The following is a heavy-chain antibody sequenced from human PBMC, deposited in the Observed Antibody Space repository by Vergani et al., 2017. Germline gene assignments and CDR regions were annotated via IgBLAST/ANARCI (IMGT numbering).Heavy chain of an antibody. J-gene: IGHJ6*03. V-gene: IGHV1-18*04. Sequence: QVQLVQSGAEVKKPGASVKVSCKASGYTFTSYGISWVRQAPGQGLEWMGWISAYNGNTNYAQKLQGRVTMTTDTSTSTAYMELRSLRSDDTAVYYCARGNYDFWSGYYTGPYYYYMDVWGKGTTVTVSS. CDR3: ARGNYDFWSGYYTGPYYYYMDV. CDR2: ISAYNGNT. CDR1: GYTFTSYG. D-gene: IGHD3-3*01.